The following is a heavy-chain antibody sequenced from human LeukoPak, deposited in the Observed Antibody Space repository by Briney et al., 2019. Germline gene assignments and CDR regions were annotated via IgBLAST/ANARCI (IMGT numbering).Heavy chain of an antibody. Sequence: GGSLRLSCAASGFTFNNYWMHWVRHAPGRGLVGVSNINNDGRSTKYADSVKGRSTISRDNAKNTLYLQMNSLRAEDTAVYYCARGGLSTGLDYWGQGALVTVSS. J-gene: IGHJ4*02. CDR2: INNDGRST. D-gene: IGHD5/OR15-5a*01. CDR1: GFTFNNYW. V-gene: IGHV3-74*01. CDR3: ARGGLSTGLDY.